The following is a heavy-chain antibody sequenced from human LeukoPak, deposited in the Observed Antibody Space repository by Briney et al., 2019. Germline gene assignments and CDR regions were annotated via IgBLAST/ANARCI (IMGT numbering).Heavy chain of an antibody. Sequence: GGSLRLSCAASGFTFNYSWMSWVRQAPGKGLQWVANIKQHGSEKSYLDSVKGRFTISRDNTKNSLFLQMNSLRAEDTAVYYCARVGIDYLASYHCDQCGQGNLVTVSS. CDR2: IKQHGSEK. CDR3: ARVGIDYLASYHCDQ. J-gene: IGHJ4*02. CDR1: GFTFNYSW. V-gene: IGHV3-7*01. D-gene: IGHD2/OR15-2a*01.